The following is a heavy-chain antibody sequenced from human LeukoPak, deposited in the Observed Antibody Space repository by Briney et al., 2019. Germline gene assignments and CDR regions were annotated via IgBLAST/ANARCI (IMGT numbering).Heavy chain of an antibody. CDR3: ARGGWFGELSIDL. V-gene: IGHV3-7*01. D-gene: IGHD3-10*01. J-gene: IGHJ2*01. CDR1: GFTFSSYW. Sequence: GGSLRLSCAASGFTFSSYWMSWVRQAPGKGLEWVANIKQDGSEKYYVDSVKGRFTISRDNAKNSLYLQMNSLRAEDTAVYYCARGGWFGELSIDLWGRGTLVTVSS. CDR2: IKQDGSEK.